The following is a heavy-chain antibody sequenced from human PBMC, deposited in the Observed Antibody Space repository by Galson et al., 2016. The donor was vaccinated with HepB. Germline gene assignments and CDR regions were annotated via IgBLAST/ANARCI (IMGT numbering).Heavy chain of an antibody. Sequence: SLRLSCAASGFTVSDNYMSWVRQAPGKGLEWVSIIYSAGDTYYADSVKGRFTLSRDDSKNILYLQMNSLRPEDTAVYYCARDTDSGSRADWWGQGTLVTVSS. V-gene: IGHV3-53*01. J-gene: IGHJ4*02. D-gene: IGHD6-25*01. CDR2: IYSAGDT. CDR3: ARDTDSGSRADW. CDR1: GFTVSDNY.